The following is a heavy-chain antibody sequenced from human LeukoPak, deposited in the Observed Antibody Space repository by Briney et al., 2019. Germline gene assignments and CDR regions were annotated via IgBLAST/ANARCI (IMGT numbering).Heavy chain of an antibody. Sequence: GGSLRLSCAASGFIFSNYAMHWVRQAPGKGLEWVAVISYEGNNKYYADSVKGRFTISRDNSKNTLYLQMNSLRAEDTAVYYCAKDSILIPASKSALDYWGQGTLVTVSS. J-gene: IGHJ4*02. V-gene: IGHV3-30-3*01. CDR2: ISYEGNNK. CDR3: AKDSILIPASKSALDY. D-gene: IGHD2-2*01. CDR1: GFIFSNYA.